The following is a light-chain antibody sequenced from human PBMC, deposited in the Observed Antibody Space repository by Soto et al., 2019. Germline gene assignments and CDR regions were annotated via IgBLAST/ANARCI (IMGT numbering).Light chain of an antibody. V-gene: IGLV2-8*01. CDR3: SSYAGSSNLV. Sequence: QSALTQPPSAYGSPGQSVTISCTGTSSDVGGYHYVSWYQQHPGKAPKLMIYDVTKRPSGVPERFSGSKSGDTASLTVSGLQADDEADYYCSSYAGSSNLVFGGGTKLTVL. CDR1: SSDVGGYHY. CDR2: DVT. J-gene: IGLJ2*01.